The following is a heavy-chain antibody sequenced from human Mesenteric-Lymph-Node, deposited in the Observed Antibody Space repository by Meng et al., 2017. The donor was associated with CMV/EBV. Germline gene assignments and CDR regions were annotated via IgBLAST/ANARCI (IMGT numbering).Heavy chain of an antibody. CDR2: ISGSGGST. Sequence: GESLKISCAASGFTFSSYAMSWVRQAPGKGLEWVSAISGSGGSTYYADSVKGRFTISRDNSKNTLYLQMNSLRAEDTAVYYCAKRYYGSGSDWALGNWGQGTLVTVSS. D-gene: IGHD3-10*01. CDR3: AKRYYGSGSDWALGN. J-gene: IGHJ4*02. V-gene: IGHV3-23*01. CDR1: GFTFSSYA.